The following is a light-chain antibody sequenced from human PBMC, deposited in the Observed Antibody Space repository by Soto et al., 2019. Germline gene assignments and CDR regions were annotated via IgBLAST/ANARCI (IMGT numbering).Light chain of an antibody. J-gene: IGLJ2*01. V-gene: IGLV2-14*03. CDR1: SSDVGACNF. CDR3: ASYTISSTLV. Sequence: QSALTQPASVSGSPGQSVTISCTGTSSDVGACNFVSWYQHHPGKAPKLMIYDVSDRPSGVSNRFSGSKSGNTASLTISGLQAEDEADYYCASYTISSTLVFGGGTKLTVL. CDR2: DVS.